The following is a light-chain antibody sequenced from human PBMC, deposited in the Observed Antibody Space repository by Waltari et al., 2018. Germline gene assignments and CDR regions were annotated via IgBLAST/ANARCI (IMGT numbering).Light chain of an antibody. CDR3: SSHTADGVVL. CDR1: GSAIDGSDF. J-gene: IGLJ3*02. Sequence: QSALTQPASVSGSPGQSITISCTGIGSAIDGSDFVSWYQHHPGEAPQVIIYDVTNPPSGISDRFSASKSDNTAYMTTSGLQPEDEGDYYCSSHTADGVVLFGGGTQVTVL. V-gene: IGLV2-14*03. CDR2: DVT.